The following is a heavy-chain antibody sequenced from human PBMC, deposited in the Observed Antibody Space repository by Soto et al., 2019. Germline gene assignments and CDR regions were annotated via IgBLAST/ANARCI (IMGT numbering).Heavy chain of an antibody. V-gene: IGHV4-59*01. CDR2: IYYRGST. J-gene: IGHJ4*02. D-gene: IGHD1-20*01. CDR3: ARGSYNWNDVTDY. CDR1: GGSISNYY. Sequence: PSETLSLTCIVSGGSISNYYWSWIRQPPGKGLEWIGYIYYRGSTNYNPSLKSRVTISVDTSKNQFSLKLSSVTAADTAVYYCARGSYNWNDVTDYWGQGTLVTVSS.